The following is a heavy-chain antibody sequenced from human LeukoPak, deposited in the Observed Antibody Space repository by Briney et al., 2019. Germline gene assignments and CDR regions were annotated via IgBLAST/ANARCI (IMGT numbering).Heavy chain of an antibody. Sequence: GGSLRLSCAASGFTFSSYSMNWVRQAPGKGLEWVSSISSGSDYIYYADSVKGRFTISRDNAKNSLYLRMNSLRADDTAVYYCATGDDPIDSWGQGTLVTVSS. CDR2: ISSGSDYI. J-gene: IGHJ4*02. V-gene: IGHV3-21*01. D-gene: IGHD3-16*01. CDR3: ATGDDPIDS. CDR1: GFTFSSYS.